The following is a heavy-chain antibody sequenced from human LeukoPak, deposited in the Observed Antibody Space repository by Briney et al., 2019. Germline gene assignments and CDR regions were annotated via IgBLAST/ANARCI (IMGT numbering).Heavy chain of an antibody. J-gene: IGHJ6*02. CDR3: ARESGSWAYYYYGMDV. V-gene: IGHV4-4*07. CDR2: IYTSGST. CDR1: GGSISSYY. Sequence: SETLSLTCTVSGGSISSYYWSWIRQPAGKGLEWIGRIYTSGSTNYNPSLKSRVTMSVDTSKNQFSLKLSSVTAADTAVYYCARESGSWAYYYYGMDVWGQGTTVTVSS. D-gene: IGHD5-12*01.